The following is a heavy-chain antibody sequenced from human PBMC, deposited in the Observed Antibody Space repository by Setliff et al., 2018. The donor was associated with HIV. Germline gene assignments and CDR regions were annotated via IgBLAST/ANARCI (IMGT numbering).Heavy chain of an antibody. V-gene: IGHV4-4*07. J-gene: IGHJ6*03. CDR2: LYVGGDT. CDR1: GGPVSTYY. CDR3: ALTAHNLLRGYMDV. D-gene: IGHD7-27*01. Sequence: SETLSLTCTVSGGPVSTYYWSWIRQPAGKGLEWIGRLYVGGDTNYNPSLKSRVTMSVDTSKKQFSLKLKSVTAADTAVYYCALTAHNLLRGYMDVWGKGTKVTVSS.